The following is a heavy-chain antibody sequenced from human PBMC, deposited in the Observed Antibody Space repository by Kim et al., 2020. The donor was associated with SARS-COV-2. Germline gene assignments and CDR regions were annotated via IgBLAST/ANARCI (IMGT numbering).Heavy chain of an antibody. CDR1: GFTFSSHW. Sequence: GGSLRLSCAASGFTFSSHWMSWVRQAPGKGLEWVAQIEQDGSQKFYVDSVKGRFTISRDNAMNSVYLQMNNLRAEDTAVYSCARDNYWGQGTLVTVSS. CDR2: IEQDGSQK. J-gene: IGHJ4*02. CDR3: ARDNY. V-gene: IGHV3-7*01. D-gene: IGHD3-10*01.